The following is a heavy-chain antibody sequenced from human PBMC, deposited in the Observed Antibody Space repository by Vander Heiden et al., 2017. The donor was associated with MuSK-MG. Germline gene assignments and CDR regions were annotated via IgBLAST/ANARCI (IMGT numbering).Heavy chain of an antibody. CDR3: ARWEYNWNYEVWFDP. Sequence: QVQLVQSGAEVKKPGASVKVSCQASGYTFTSYGISWVRQAPGQGLEWMGWISAYNGNTNYAQKLQGRVTMTTDTSTSTAYMELRSLRSDDTAVYYCARWEYNWNYEVWFDPWGQGTLVTVSS. D-gene: IGHD1-7*01. V-gene: IGHV1-18*01. CDR1: GYTFTSYG. CDR2: ISAYNGNT. J-gene: IGHJ5*02.